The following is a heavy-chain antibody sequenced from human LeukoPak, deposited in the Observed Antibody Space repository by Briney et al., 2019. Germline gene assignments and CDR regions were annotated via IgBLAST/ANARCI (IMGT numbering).Heavy chain of an antibody. CDR2: ISAYNGNT. D-gene: IGHD2/OR15-2a*01. CDR1: GYTFTSYG. J-gene: IGHJ6*02. Sequence: ASVKVSCKASGYTFTSYGISWVRQAPGQGLEWMGWISAYNGNTNYAQKLQGRVTMTTDTSTSTAYMELRSLRSDDTAVYYCARDPFALKSNYYYYGMDVWGQGTTVTVSS. CDR3: ARDPFALKSNYYYYGMDV. V-gene: IGHV1-18*01.